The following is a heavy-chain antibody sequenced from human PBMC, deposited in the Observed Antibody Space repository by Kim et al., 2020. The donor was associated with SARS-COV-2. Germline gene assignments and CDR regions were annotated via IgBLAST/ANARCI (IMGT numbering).Heavy chain of an antibody. Sequence: GGSLRLSCAASGFTFSNYAMHWVRQAPGKGLEWMAVISHDGSKEYYGDSVKGRFTISRDNSRNTLSLQMNSLRGEDTAVYSCVKDREYCSCGTCYNGILDHWGQGTLVTVSS. D-gene: IGHD2-15*01. CDR3: VKDREYCSCGTCYNGILDH. J-gene: IGHJ4*02. CDR2: ISHDGSKE. CDR1: GFTFSNYA. V-gene: IGHV3-30*18.